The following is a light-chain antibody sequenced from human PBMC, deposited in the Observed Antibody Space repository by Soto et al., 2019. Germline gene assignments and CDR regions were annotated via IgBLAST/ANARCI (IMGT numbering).Light chain of an antibody. V-gene: IGLV2-11*01. J-gene: IGLJ1*01. CDR2: DVT. CDR3: CSYGSSSV. CDR1: SSDVGAYNY. Sequence: QSALTQPRSVSGSPGQSVTISCTGTSSDVGAYNYVSWYQQHPGKAPKLMIYDVTKRPSGVPDRFSGSKSANTASLTISGLQAEDEADYYCCSYGSSSVFGTGTKVTVL.